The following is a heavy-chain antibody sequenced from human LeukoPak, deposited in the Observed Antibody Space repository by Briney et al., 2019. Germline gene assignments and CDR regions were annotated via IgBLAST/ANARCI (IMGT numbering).Heavy chain of an antibody. J-gene: IGHJ4*02. CDR3: ARRGYSYGSTGYYFDY. CDR1: GFTFGSYA. CDR2: ISYDGSNK. Sequence: PGGSLRLSCAASGFTFGSYAMHWVRQAPGKGLEWVAVISYDGSNKYYADSVKGRFTISRDNSKNTLYLQMNSLRAEDTAVYYCARRGYSYGSTGYYFDYWGQGTLVTVSS. V-gene: IGHV3-30-3*01. D-gene: IGHD5-18*01.